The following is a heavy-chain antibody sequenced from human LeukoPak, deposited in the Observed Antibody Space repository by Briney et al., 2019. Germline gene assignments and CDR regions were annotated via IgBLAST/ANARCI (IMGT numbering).Heavy chain of an antibody. J-gene: IGHJ4*02. CDR1: GGSISSGDCY. CDR3: ARSPRNGYYHKYYFDY. V-gene: IGHV4-30-4*01. D-gene: IGHD3-3*01. Sequence: SETLSLTCTVSGGSISSGDCYWSWIRQPPGKGLEGIGYIYYSGSTYYNPSLKSRVTISVDTSKNQFSLKLSSVTAADTAMYYCARSPRNGYYHKYYFDYWGQGTLVTVSS. CDR2: IYYSGST.